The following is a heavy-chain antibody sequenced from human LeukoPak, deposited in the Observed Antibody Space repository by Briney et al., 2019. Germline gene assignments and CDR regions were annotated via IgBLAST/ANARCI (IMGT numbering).Heavy chain of an antibody. CDR2: IYYTGST. Sequence: PSETLSLTCTVSDVSITSYYWSWIRQPPGKGLEWIGYIYYTGSTTYNPSLKSRVTISVDTSKNQFSLKLSSVTAADTAVYYCARGRPYYYYYGMDVWGQGTTVTVSS. V-gene: IGHV4-59*12. CDR3: ARGRPYYYYYGMDV. J-gene: IGHJ6*02. CDR1: DVSITSYY.